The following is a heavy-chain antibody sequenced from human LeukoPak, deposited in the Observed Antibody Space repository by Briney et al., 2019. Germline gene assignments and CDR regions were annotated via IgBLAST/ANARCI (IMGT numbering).Heavy chain of an antibody. V-gene: IGHV3-11*01. J-gene: IGHJ6*03. Sequence: GGSLRLSCGASGFTFSDYYMSWIRQAPGKGLEGVSYISHSGRTMYYADSVKGRFTISRDNAKNSLYLQMNSLRAGDTAVYYCARDSIVRGNIGNDMDVWGKGTTVTVSS. CDR1: GFTFSDYY. D-gene: IGHD2-8*01. CDR2: ISHSGRTM. CDR3: ARDSIVRGNIGNDMDV.